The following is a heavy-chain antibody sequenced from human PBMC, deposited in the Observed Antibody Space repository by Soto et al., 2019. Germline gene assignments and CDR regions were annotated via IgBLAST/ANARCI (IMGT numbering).Heavy chain of an antibody. CDR2: IIPRLGTS. CDR3: AIEVLVLAASTVKSDHYYAMDV. D-gene: IGHD3-3*02. Sequence: SVHVSRKASGDPFSTFTITWVRQAPGQGLEWMGGIIPRLGTSNYAQKFQCRVTITADESTSTAYMDLSSLRSEETAVYYCAIEVLVLAASTVKSDHYYAMDVWGQGTTVTVSS. J-gene: IGHJ6*02. V-gene: IGHV1-69*13. CDR1: GDPFSTFT.